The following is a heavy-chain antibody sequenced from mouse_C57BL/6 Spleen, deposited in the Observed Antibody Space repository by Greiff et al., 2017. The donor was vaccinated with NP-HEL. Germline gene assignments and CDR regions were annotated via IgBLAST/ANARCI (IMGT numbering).Heavy chain of an antibody. CDR1: GYTFTSYW. CDR2: IHPNSGST. V-gene: IGHV1-64*01. CDR3: ARWDYGSSYAMDY. Sequence: QVQLQQSGAELVKPGASVKLSCKASGYTFTSYWMHWVKQRPGQGLEWIGMIHPNSGSTNYNEKFKSKATLTVDKSSSTAYMQLSSLTSEDSAVYYCARWDYGSSYAMDYWGQGTSVTVSS. D-gene: IGHD1-1*01. J-gene: IGHJ4*01.